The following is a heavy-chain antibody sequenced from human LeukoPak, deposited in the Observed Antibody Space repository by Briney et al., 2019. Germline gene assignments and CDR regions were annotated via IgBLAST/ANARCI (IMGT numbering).Heavy chain of an antibody. V-gene: IGHV4-34*01. CDR1: GGSFSGYY. J-gene: IGHJ4*02. CDR2: INQSGST. Sequence: SETTSLTCAVYGGSFSGYYWSWNRQPPGKGRDWIGEINQSGSTNYNPSLKSRVTISVDTSKNQFSLKLSSVTAADTAVYYCARLRDYSFDYWGQGTLVTVSS. D-gene: IGHD3/OR15-3a*01. CDR3: ARLRDYSFDY.